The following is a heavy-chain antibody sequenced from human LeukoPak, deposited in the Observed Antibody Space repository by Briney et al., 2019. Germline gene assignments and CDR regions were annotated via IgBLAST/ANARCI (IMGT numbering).Heavy chain of an antibody. J-gene: IGHJ3*02. CDR1: GFTFSSFA. D-gene: IGHD4-23*01. CDR2: ISVSGGST. CDR3: AKVYGGNSYAFDI. Sequence: RGSLRLSCAASGFTFSSFAISWVPPGPGGGREWISAISVSGGSTYYADSVKGQLTISRDNSESTLYLQMNSLSAEDTAVYYCAKVYGGNSYAFDIWGQGTMVTVSS. V-gene: IGHV3-23*01.